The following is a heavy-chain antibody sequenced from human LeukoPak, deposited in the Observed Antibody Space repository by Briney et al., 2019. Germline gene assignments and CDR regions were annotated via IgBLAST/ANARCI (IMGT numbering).Heavy chain of an antibody. D-gene: IGHD1-26*01. CDR3: ARDLGAKYYFDY. V-gene: IGHV1-8*01. Sequence: ASVKVSCKASGYTFTSYDINWVRQATGQGLEWMGWMNPNSGNTGYAQKFQGRVTMTRDTSTSTVYMELSSLRSEDTAVYYCARDLGAKYYFDYWGQGTLVTVSS. CDR1: GYTFTSYD. CDR2: MNPNSGNT. J-gene: IGHJ4*02.